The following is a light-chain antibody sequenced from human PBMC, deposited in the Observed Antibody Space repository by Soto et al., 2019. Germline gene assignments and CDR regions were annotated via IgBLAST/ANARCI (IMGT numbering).Light chain of an antibody. V-gene: IGKV1-39*01. J-gene: IGKJ1*01. CDR3: QHSYSTPQT. CDR1: QSISIC. CDR2: AAS. Sequence: IRVTQAPSSLSASVGDRVTITCRASQSISICLNWYHEKPGKAPKLLIYAASSLQSGAPSRFSGGGSGTDFTLTISILQPEAFTTYYCQHSYSTPQTFGQGTKVDIK.